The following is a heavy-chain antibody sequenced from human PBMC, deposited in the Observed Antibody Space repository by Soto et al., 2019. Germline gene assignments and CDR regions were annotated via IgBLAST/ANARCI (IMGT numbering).Heavy chain of an antibody. CDR2: TYHSGTT. Sequence: QVQLQESGPGLVQPSGTLSLTCAVSGDSINNSHWWSWVRQTPGKGLEWIGETYHSGTTNYNPSLKTRVTISIDKSKNQFSQKMNSVTAADPAVYYGAREVNSSPARGPNWFDPWGQGTLVTVSS. V-gene: IGHV4-4*02. J-gene: IGHJ5*02. CDR1: GDSINNSHW. D-gene: IGHD6-13*01. CDR3: AREVNSSPARGPNWFDP.